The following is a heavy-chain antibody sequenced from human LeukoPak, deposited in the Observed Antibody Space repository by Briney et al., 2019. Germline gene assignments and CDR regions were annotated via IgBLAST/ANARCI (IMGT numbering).Heavy chain of an antibody. Sequence: GGSLRLSCAASGFSVNNDWIDWVRQARGKGLEWVANIKHDESEKNYLDSVKGRFTISRDNAQNSLYLQMNGLRVEDTAVYYCTRRLDDWGQGTLVTVSS. CDR1: GFSVNNDW. D-gene: IGHD3-16*01. V-gene: IGHV3-7*01. J-gene: IGHJ4*02. CDR3: TRRLDD. CDR2: IKHDESEK.